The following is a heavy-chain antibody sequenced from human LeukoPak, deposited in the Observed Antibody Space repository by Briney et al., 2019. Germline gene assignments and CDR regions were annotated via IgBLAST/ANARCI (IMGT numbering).Heavy chain of an antibody. CDR2: ISYDGSNK. CDR1: GFTFSSYG. J-gene: IGHJ4*02. Sequence: PGGSLRLSCAVSGFTFSSYGMHWVRQAPGKGLEWVAVISYDGSNKYYADSVKGRFTISRDNSKNTLYLQMNSLRAEDTAVYYCAKASIVVVVATLDYWGQGTLVTVSS. D-gene: IGHD2-15*01. CDR3: AKASIVVVVATLDY. V-gene: IGHV3-30*18.